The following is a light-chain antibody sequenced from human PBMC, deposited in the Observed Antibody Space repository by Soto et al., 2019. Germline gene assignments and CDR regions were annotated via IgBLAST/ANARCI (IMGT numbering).Light chain of an antibody. CDR3: QQRSTWPHT. CDR1: QSVNTY. Sequence: DIVLTQSPATLSLSPGEGATLSCRASQSVNTYLAGYQQKTGQAPRLLIYDASNRATGIPARFSGTGSGTDFTLAISSLEPEDFAVYYCQQRSTWPHTFGPGTKVEI. J-gene: IGKJ3*01. CDR2: DAS. V-gene: IGKV3-11*01.